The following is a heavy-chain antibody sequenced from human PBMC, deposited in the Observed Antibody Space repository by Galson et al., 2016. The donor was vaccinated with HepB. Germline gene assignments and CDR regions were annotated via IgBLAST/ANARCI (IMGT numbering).Heavy chain of an antibody. CDR3: VRDKRYYYDTTGYYGY. CDR2: ISAHNGNT. D-gene: IGHD3-22*01. J-gene: IGHJ4*02. V-gene: IGHV1-18*01. Sequence: SVKVSCKASGYSFTNYGISWVRQAPGRGLEWMGWISAHNGNTNYAQKLQDRVTVTTDTSTSTAYMELRSLRSDDTAVYYCVRDKRYYYDTTGYYGYWGQGTLVTVSS. CDR1: GYSFTNYG.